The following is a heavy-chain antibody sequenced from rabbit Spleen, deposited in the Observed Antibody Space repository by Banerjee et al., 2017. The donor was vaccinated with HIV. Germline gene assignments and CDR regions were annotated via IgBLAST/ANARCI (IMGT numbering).Heavy chain of an antibody. CDR2: IYTTNLKT. CDR3: ARGSAAMTMVITGFYLNL. V-gene: IGHV1S40*01. Sequence: QSLEESGGDLVKPGASLTLTCTASGFSFSSTYYMCWVRQPPGKGLEWIGCIYTTNLKTYYASWAKGRFTISKTSSTTVTLQMTSLTVADTATYFCARGSAAMTMVITGFYLNLWGPGTLVTVS. J-gene: IGHJ4*01. D-gene: IGHD2-1*01. CDR1: GFSFSSTYY.